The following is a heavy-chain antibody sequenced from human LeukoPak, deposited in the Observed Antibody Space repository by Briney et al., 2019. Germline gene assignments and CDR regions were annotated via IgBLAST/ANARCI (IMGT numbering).Heavy chain of an antibody. J-gene: IGHJ4*02. CDR2: INHSGST. Sequence: PSETLSLTCAVSGGSFSGYCWSWIRQPPGKGLEWIGEINHSGSTNYNPSLKSRVSISVDSSKNQFSLKVSSVTAADTAVYYCARGSDTAAGLYWGQGTLVTVSS. CDR1: GGSFSGYC. D-gene: IGHD6-13*01. V-gene: IGHV4-34*01. CDR3: ARGSDTAAGLY.